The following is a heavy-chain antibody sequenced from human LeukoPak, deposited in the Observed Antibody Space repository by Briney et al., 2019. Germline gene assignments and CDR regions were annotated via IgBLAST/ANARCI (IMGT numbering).Heavy chain of an antibody. CDR1: GYTFTDYY. D-gene: IGHD3-22*01. Sequence: ASVKLSCKVPGYTFTDYYMHWVQQAPGKGLEWMGLVDPEDGETIYAEKFQGRVTITADTSTDTAYMELSSLRSEDTAVYYCATGSVYDSSGGWGQGTLVTVSS. V-gene: IGHV1-69-2*01. CDR2: VDPEDGET. J-gene: IGHJ4*02. CDR3: ATGSVYDSSGG.